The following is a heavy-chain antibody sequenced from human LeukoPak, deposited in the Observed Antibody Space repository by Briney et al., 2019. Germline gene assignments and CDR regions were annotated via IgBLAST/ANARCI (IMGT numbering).Heavy chain of an antibody. CDR1: GGTFSSYA. CDR3: ARGRLQDHLGGFDY. Sequence: ASVKVSCKASGGTFSSYAISWVQQAPGQGLEWMGRIIPIFGTANDAQKFQGRVTITKDESTSPAYMELSSLRSEDTAVYYCARGRLQDHLGGFDYWGQGTLVTVSS. D-gene: IGHD5-24*01. J-gene: IGHJ4*02. CDR2: IIPIFGTA. V-gene: IGHV1-69*05.